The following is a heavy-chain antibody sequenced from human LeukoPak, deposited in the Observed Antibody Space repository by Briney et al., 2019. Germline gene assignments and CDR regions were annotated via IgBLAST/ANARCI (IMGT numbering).Heavy chain of an antibody. D-gene: IGHD3-22*01. V-gene: IGHV3-30-3*01. CDR1: GFTFSSYA. CDR2: ISYDGSNK. Sequence: GGSLRLSCAASGFTFSSYAMHWVRQAPGKGLEWVAVISYDGSNKYYADSVKGRFTISRDNSKNTLYLQMNSLRAEDTAVYYCARGEDYYDSSGYCNYFDYWGQGTLVTVSS. J-gene: IGHJ4*02. CDR3: ARGEDYYDSSGYCNYFDY.